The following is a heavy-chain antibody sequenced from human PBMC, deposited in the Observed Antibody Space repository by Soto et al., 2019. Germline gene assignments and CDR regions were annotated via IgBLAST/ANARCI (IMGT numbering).Heavy chain of an antibody. V-gene: IGHV1-2*04. J-gene: IGHJ6*03. Sequence: QVQLVQAGAEVKKPGASVKVSCKASGYTFTGYYMHWVRQAPGQGLEWMGWINHNSGGTNDAQKFQGWVTMTTDTSISTAYMELSRLRSDDTAVYYCARGGRSAAQYYYYYMDVWGKGTTVTVSS. CDR1: GYTFTGYY. CDR3: ARGGRSAAQYYYYYMDV. CDR2: INHNSGGT. D-gene: IGHD2-2*01.